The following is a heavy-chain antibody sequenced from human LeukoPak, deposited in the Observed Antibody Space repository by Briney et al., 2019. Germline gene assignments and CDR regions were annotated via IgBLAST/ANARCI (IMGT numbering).Heavy chain of an antibody. V-gene: IGHV3-49*04. D-gene: IGHD2-2*01. Sequence: GRSLRLSCTASGFTFGDYAMSWVRQAPGKGLEWVGFIRSKAYGGTTEYAASVKGRFTISRDDSKSIAYLQMNSLKTEDTAVYYCNRDFVVVPAAIDLFDYWGQGTLVTVSS. J-gene: IGHJ4*02. CDR3: NRDFVVVPAAIDLFDY. CDR1: GFTFGDYA. CDR2: IRSKAYGGTT.